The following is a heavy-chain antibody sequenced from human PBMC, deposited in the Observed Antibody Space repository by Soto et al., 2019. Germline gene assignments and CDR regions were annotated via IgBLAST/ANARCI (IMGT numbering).Heavy chain of an antibody. Sequence: QVQLVQSGAEVKEPGSSVKVSCKASVEFFSNYGISWVRQAPGQGLEWMGGIIPIFGTISYAEKFQGRVTITADESTNTVYIELRSLRSADTALYYCARVFPDGWVETGLVRGYVDTWGRGALFTVSS. CDR1: VEFFSNYG. D-gene: IGHD3-10*01. CDR3: ARVFPDGWVETGLVRGYVDT. CDR2: IIPIFGTI. V-gene: IGHV1-69*01. J-gene: IGHJ5*02.